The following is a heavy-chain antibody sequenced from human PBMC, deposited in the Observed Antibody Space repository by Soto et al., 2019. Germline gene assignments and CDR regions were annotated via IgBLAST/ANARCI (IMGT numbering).Heavy chain of an antibody. D-gene: IGHD4-17*01. CDR1: GFTFSSYA. V-gene: IGHV3-23*01. CDR2: ISGSGGST. Sequence: EVQLLESGGGLVQPGGSLRLSCAASGFTFSSYAMNWVRQAPGKGLEWVSVISGSGGSTYYADAVKGRFTISRDNSKNTMYLQMNSLRAEDTAVYYCAKRTVGWYFDLWGRGTLVTVSS. CDR3: AKRTVGWYFDL. J-gene: IGHJ2*01.